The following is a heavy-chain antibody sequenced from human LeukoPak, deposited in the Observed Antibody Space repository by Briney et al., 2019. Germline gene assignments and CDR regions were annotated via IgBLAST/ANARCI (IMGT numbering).Heavy chain of an antibody. CDR2: IYTSGST. CDR3: ASLAEGATTLGFDY. CDR1: GGSISSGSYY. J-gene: IGHJ4*02. Sequence: SETLSLTCTVSGGSISSGSYYWSWIRQPARKGLEWIGRIYTSGSTNYNPSLKSRVTISVDTSNNQFSLKLSSVTAADTAVYYCASLAEGATTLGFDYWGQGTLVTVSS. D-gene: IGHD1-26*01. V-gene: IGHV4-61*02.